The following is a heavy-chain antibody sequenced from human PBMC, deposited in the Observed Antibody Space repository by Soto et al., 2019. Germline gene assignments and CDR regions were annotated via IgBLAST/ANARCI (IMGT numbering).Heavy chain of an antibody. D-gene: IGHD3-3*01. V-gene: IGHV4-30-4*01. J-gene: IGHJ4*02. CDR1: GCSISSGDYY. Sequence: PSETLSLTCPVSGCSISSGDYYWSWIRQPPGKGLEWIGYIYYSGSTYYNPSLKSRVTISVDTSKNQFSLKLSSVTAADTAVYYCARASLYYDFWSGHRPDYFDYWGQGTLVTVSS. CDR3: ARASLYYDFWSGHRPDYFDY. CDR2: IYYSGST.